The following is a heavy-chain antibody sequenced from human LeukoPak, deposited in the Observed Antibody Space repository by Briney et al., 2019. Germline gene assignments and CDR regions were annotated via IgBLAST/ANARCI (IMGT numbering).Heavy chain of an antibody. CDR1: GGSIRTYY. CDR2: IYKSGNT. D-gene: IGHD2-8*01. CDR3: ARDDLVYGVHYGMDV. J-gene: IGHJ6*02. V-gene: IGHV4-4*07. Sequence: PSQSLSLARPLAGGSIRTYYWGWVRQPAGKGLEWLGLIYKSGNTTYNPSLKDRPTTSVDTSKNQISLKLSSVTAADTAVYYCARDDLVYGVHYGMDVWGQGTTVTVSS.